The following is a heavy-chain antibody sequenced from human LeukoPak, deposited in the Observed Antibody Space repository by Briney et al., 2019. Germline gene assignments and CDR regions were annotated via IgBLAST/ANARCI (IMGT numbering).Heavy chain of an antibody. D-gene: IGHD6-19*01. CDR2: ISSNGGST. V-gene: IGHV3-64*01. CDR3: ARSAYSSGWYWRAFDI. CDR1: GFTFSSYA. Sequence: GGSLRLSCAASGFTFSSYAMHWARQAPGKGLEYVSAISSNGGSTYYANSVKGRFTISRDNSKNTLYLQMGSLRAEDMAVYYCARSAYSSGWYWRAFDIWGQGTMVTVSS. J-gene: IGHJ3*02.